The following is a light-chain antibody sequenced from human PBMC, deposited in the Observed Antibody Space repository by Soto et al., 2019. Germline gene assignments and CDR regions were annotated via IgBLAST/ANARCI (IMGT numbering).Light chain of an antibody. Sequence: QSVLTQPPSASGSPGLQVTISCTGTSMDVGGYNYVSWYQQHPGKAPKLMIYEVSKRPSGVPDRFSGSKSGNTASLTVSGLQAEDEADYYCSSYAGSNIYVFGTGNKVTVL. CDR3: SSYAGSNIYV. CDR1: SMDVGGYNY. CDR2: EVS. V-gene: IGLV2-8*01. J-gene: IGLJ1*01.